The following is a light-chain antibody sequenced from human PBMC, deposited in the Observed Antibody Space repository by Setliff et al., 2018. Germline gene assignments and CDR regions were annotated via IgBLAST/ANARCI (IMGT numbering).Light chain of an antibody. J-gene: IGLJ2*01. CDR2: DVT. Sequence: QSVLTQPASVSGSPGQSITISCTGASSDIGAYNYVSWYQQYPRQAPKPIIYDVTKRPSGVSYRFSGFKSGNTASLTVSGLQAGDEADYFCASYAGANAYVVVGGGTK. CDR1: SSDIGAYNY. V-gene: IGLV2-14*03. CDR3: ASYAGANAYVV.